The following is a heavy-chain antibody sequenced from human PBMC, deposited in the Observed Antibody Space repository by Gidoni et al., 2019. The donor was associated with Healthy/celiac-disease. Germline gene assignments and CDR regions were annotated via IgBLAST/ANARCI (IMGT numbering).Heavy chain of an antibody. CDR1: GYSFTSYW. CDR3: ARHQTTVTTSLFYYYYYMDV. Sequence: EVQLVQSGAEVKKPGESLKISCTGSGYSFTSYWIGWVRQMPGKGLEWMGIIYPGDSDTRYSPSFQGQVTISADKSISTAYLQWSSLKASDTAMYYCARHQTTVTTSLFYYYYYMDVWGKGTTVTVSS. CDR2: IYPGDSDT. D-gene: IGHD4-17*01. J-gene: IGHJ6*03. V-gene: IGHV5-51*01.